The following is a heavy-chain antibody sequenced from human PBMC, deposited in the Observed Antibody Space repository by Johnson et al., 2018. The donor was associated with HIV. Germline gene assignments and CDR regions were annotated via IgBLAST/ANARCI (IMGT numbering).Heavy chain of an antibody. D-gene: IGHD2-2*01. CDR1: GFTFDDYD. J-gene: IGHJ3*02. CDR3: ARSVSIVVLPAATRGGAFDI. CDR2: INWHGGST. Sequence: EVQLVESGGGVVRPGGSLRLSCAASGFTFDDYDMSWVRQAPGKGLEWVSGINWHGGSTGYTDSVKGRFTISRDNAKNSLYLQMNSLRAEDTALYYCARSVSIVVLPAATRGGAFDIWGQGTMVTVSS. V-gene: IGHV3-20*04.